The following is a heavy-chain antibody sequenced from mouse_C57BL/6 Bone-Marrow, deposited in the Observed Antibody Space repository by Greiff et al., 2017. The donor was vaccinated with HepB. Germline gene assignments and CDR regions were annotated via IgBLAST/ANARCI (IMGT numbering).Heavy chain of an antibody. Sequence: VKLVESGPGLVAPSQSLSITCTVSGFSLTSYAISWVRQPPGKGLEWLGVIWTGGGTNYNSALKSRLSISKDNSKSQVFLKMNSLQTDDTARYYCARNQGYDYDPYAMDYWGQGTSVTVSS. CDR2: IWTGGGT. J-gene: IGHJ4*01. CDR1: GFSLTSYA. CDR3: ARNQGYDYDPYAMDY. D-gene: IGHD2-4*01. V-gene: IGHV2-9-1*01.